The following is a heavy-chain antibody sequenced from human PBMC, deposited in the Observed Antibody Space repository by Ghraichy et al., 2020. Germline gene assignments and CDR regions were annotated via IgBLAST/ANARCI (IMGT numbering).Heavy chain of an antibody. V-gene: IGHV4-59*08. CDR2: IYYSGST. Sequence: SETLSLTCTVSGGSISSYYWSWIRQPPGKGLEWIGYIYYSGSTNYNPSLKSRVTISVDTSKNQFSLKLSSVTAADTAVYYCARHGSGDSNWSDWFDPWGQGTLVTVSS. CDR1: GGSISSYY. D-gene: IGHD3-22*01. J-gene: IGHJ5*02. CDR3: ARHGSGDSNWSDWFDP.